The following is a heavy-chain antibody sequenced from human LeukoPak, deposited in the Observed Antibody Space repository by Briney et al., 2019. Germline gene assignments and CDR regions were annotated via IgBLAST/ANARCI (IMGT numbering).Heavy chain of an antibody. CDR1: GYSFTSYW. CDR3: ATYSSGWYYSFDI. Sequence: GESLKISCXGSGYSFTSYWIGWVRQMPGKGLEWMGIIWPSDSDTRYSPSFQGQVTISADKSISTAYLQWSSLKASDTAMYYCATYSSGWYYSFDIWGQGTMVTVSS. CDR2: IWPSDSDT. J-gene: IGHJ3*02. V-gene: IGHV5-51*01. D-gene: IGHD6-19*01.